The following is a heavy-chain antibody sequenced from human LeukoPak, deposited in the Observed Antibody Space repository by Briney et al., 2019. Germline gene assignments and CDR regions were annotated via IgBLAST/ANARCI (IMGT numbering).Heavy chain of an antibody. D-gene: IGHD4-17*01. V-gene: IGHV4-34*01. CDR3: ARGSFDYGDYQIFDY. J-gene: IGHJ4*02. CDR1: AGSFSNYY. Sequence: SETLSLTCAVYAGSFSNYYWSWIRPPPGKGLGWIGVIYHSGSTNYNPSLKSRVTISVDTSKNQFSLKLSSVTAADTAMYYCARGSFDYGDYQIFDYRGQGTLGTVSS. CDR2: IYHSGST.